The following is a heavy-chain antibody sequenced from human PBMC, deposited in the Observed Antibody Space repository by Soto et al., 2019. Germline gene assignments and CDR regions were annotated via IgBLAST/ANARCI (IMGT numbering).Heavy chain of an antibody. J-gene: IGHJ4*02. CDR1: GFTFNNFA. V-gene: IGHV3-30*03. CDR3: ARDLSTGAADYYFDY. CDR2: LSYDGSDK. Sequence: GSLRLSCAASGFTFNNFAMHWVRQAPGKGLEWVAVLSYDGSDKYYADSVKGRFTISRDNSKNTLYLQMNGLRTEDTAVYYCARDLSTGAADYYFDYWGQGALVTVSS. D-gene: IGHD6-13*01.